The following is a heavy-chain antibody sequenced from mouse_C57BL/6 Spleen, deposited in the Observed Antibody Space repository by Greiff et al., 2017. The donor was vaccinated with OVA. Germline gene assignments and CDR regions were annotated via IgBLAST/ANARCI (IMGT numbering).Heavy chain of an antibody. CDR3: TRGDYYGSSPVAY. D-gene: IGHD1-1*01. Sequence: EVKLMESGAGLVKPGGSLKLSCAASGFTFSSYAMSWVRQTPEKRLEWVAYISSGGDSIYYADTVKGRFTISRDNARNTLYLQMSSLKSEDTAMYYCTRGDYYGSSPVAYWGQGTLVTVSA. V-gene: IGHV5-9-1*02. CDR1: GFTFSSYA. J-gene: IGHJ3*01. CDR2: ISSGGDSI.